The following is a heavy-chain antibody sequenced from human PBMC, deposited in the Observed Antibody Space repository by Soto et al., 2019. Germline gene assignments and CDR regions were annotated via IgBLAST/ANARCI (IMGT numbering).Heavy chain of an antibody. CDR3: TRAGDTGAWISN. Sequence: ASVKVSCKASGYSFTNNGINWVRQAAGQGLEWMGWMNPGTGETGYRGKFQGRLAMTRDTSITTAYMELTSLTSDDTADYYCTRAGDTGAWISNWGQGTLVTVSS. V-gene: IGHV1-8*01. D-gene: IGHD7-27*01. CDR2: MNPGTGET. CDR1: GYSFTNNG. J-gene: IGHJ4*02.